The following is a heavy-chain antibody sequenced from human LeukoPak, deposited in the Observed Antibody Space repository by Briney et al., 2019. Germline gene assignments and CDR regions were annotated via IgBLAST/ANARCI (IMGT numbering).Heavy chain of an antibody. CDR1: GFTFSSYW. V-gene: IGHV3-74*01. Sequence: GSLRLSCAASGFTFSSYWMHWVRQAPGKGLVWVSRINTDGSRTTYADSVKGRFTISRDNAKNTLYLQMNSLRADDTAGYYCARGSPYYHYAMDVWGQGTTVTVSS. CDR3: ARGSPYYHYAMDV. J-gene: IGHJ6*02. CDR2: INTDGSRT. D-gene: IGHD1-26*01.